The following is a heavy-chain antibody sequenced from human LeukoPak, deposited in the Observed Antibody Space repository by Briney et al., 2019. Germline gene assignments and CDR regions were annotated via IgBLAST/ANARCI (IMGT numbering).Heavy chain of an antibody. Sequence: PGGSLRLSCVASGFTFSSYWMSWVRQAPGKGLEWVANIKQDGNEKYYVDSVKGRFTISRDNAKNSLCLQMNSLRAEDTAVYYCARYYGSGSPRGRWFDPWGQGTPVTVSS. V-gene: IGHV3-7*01. CDR3: ARYYGSGSPRGRWFDP. CDR2: IKQDGNEK. D-gene: IGHD3-10*01. CDR1: GFTFSSYW. J-gene: IGHJ5*02.